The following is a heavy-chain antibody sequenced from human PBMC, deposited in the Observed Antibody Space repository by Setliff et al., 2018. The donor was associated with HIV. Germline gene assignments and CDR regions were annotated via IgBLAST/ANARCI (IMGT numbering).Heavy chain of an antibody. CDR1: GFSFSDHV. D-gene: IGHD3-10*01. V-gene: IGHV3-23*01. J-gene: IGHJ4*02. CDR3: AKAGRPGIPFDY. CDR2: ITTSSDFT. Sequence: PGGSLRLSCAASGFSFSDHVMSWVRRAPAKGLEWVAVITTSSDFTSYAASVKGRFTISRDNSKNTLYLQMNSLSAEGTAIYFCAKAGRPGIPFDYWGQGTLVTVSS.